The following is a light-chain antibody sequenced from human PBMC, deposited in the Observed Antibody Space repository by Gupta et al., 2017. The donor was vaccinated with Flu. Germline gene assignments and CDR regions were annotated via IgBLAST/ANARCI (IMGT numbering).Light chain of an antibody. V-gene: IGKV3-20*01. Sequence: ELVLTQSPGTLSLSPGERATLSGRASQRVSSSYLAWYQQKPGQAPRPLSYGASSRATGIPDRFSGSGSGTDFTLTISRLEPEEFAVYYCKQYGSSPTFGQGTKVEIK. CDR1: QRVSSSY. CDR2: GAS. CDR3: KQYGSSPT. J-gene: IGKJ1*01.